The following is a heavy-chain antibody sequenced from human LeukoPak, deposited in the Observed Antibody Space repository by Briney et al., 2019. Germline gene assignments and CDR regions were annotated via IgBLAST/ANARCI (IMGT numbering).Heavy chain of an antibody. CDR3: ARGGAHYIVGATTIADY. CDR1: GGSFSSYY. D-gene: IGHD1-26*01. Sequence: SETLSLTCTVSGGSFSSYYWSWIRQPPGKGLEWIGYIYYSGSTNYNPSLKSRVNISVDTSKNQFSLKLSSVTAADKAVYYCARGGAHYIVGATTIADYWGQGTLVTVSS. J-gene: IGHJ4*02. CDR2: IYYSGST. V-gene: IGHV4-59*01.